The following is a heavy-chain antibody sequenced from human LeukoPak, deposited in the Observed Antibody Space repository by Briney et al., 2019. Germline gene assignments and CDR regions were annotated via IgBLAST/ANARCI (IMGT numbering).Heavy chain of an antibody. CDR1: GFIFSNHW. D-gene: IGHD2-15*01. CDR3: ARVNHLIVSGGTDLLDT. Sequence: LTGGSRRLSCEASGFIFSNHWMHWVRQTPGKWLVWLSRISGDRRDTTYVYSVRCRFTISRDNAKTTLYLQMNSLRVEDTAIYYCARVNHLIVSGGTDLLDTWGQGTLVTVSS. CDR2: ISGDRRDT. J-gene: IGHJ5*02. V-gene: IGHV3-74*01.